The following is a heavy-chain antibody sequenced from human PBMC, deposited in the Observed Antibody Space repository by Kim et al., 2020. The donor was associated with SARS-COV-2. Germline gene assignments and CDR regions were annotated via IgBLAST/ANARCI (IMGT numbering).Heavy chain of an antibody. V-gene: IGHV3-23*01. Sequence: GGSLRLSCAASGFTFSSYAMSWVRQAPGKGLEWVSAISGSGGSTYYADSVKGRFTISRDNSKNTLYLQMNSLRAEDTAVYYCAKGITMIVVVITKNDAFDIWGQGTMVTVSS. CDR1: GFTFSSYA. CDR2: ISGSGGST. CDR3: AKGITMIVVVITKNDAFDI. J-gene: IGHJ3*02. D-gene: IGHD3-22*01.